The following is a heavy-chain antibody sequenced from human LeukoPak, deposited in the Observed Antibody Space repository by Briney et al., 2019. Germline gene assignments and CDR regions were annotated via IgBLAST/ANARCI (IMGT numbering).Heavy chain of an antibody. Sequence: SQALSLTCTVSGGSISSGGYYWSWIRQHPGKGLEWIGYIYYSGSTYYNPSLKSRVTISVDTSKNQFSLKLSSVTAADTAVYYCARGTYYDFWSGSQKRYYFDYWGQGTLVTVSS. V-gene: IGHV4-31*03. CDR1: GGSISSGGYY. CDR2: IYYSGST. D-gene: IGHD3-3*01. J-gene: IGHJ4*02. CDR3: ARGTYYDFWSGSQKRYYFDY.